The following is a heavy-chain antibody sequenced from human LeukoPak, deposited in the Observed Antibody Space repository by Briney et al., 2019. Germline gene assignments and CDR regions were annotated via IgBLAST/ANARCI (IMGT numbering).Heavy chain of an antibody. Sequence: PGGSLRLSCTASGFSFSGHWMHWARQLPGKGLVWVSRISPTGSTTSYADSVKGRFTISRDNSKNTLYLQMNSLRAEDTAVYYCARVRIAAAGYFDYWGQGTLVTVSS. CDR1: GFSFSGHW. CDR2: ISPTGSTT. V-gene: IGHV3-74*01. CDR3: ARVRIAAAGYFDY. J-gene: IGHJ4*02. D-gene: IGHD6-13*01.